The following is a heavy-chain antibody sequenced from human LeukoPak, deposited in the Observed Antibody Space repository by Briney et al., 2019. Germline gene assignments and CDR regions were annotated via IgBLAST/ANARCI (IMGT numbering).Heavy chain of an antibody. V-gene: IGHV3-23*01. J-gene: IGHJ4*02. CDR1: GFTLRTYD. CDR3: ARKDISTWYFDY. Sequence: PGETLRLSCAASGFTLRTYDMSWVRQAPGKGLEWVSGISGSGGGTYYADSVKGRFTISRDNSKNTLYLQMNSLRAEDTAVYYCARKDISTWYFDYWGQGTLVTVSS. D-gene: IGHD6-13*01. CDR2: ISGSGGGT.